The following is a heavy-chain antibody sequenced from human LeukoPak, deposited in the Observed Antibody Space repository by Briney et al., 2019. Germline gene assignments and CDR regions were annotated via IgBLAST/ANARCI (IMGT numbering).Heavy chain of an antibody. Sequence: ASVKVSCKASGYTFTSYDINWVRQAPGQGLEWMGIINPSGGSTSYAQKFQGRVTMTRDMSTSTVYMELSSLRSEDTAVYYCATLGGSGSYFDYWGQGTLVTVSS. CDR1: GYTFTSYD. CDR2: INPSGGST. J-gene: IGHJ4*02. D-gene: IGHD3-10*01. V-gene: IGHV1-46*01. CDR3: ATLGGSGSYFDY.